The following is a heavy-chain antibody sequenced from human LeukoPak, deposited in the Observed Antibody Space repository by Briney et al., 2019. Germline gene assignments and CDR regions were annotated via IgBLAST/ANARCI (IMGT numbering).Heavy chain of an antibody. CDR1: GYTFTSYG. CDR3: AGDRVRFLEWLLGLSFDP. D-gene: IGHD3-3*01. CDR2: ISAYNGNT. J-gene: IGHJ5*02. Sequence: ASVKVSCKASGYTFTSYGISWVRQAPGQGLEWMGWISAYNGNTNYAQKLQGRVTMTTDTSTSTAYMELRSLRSDDTAVYYCAGDRVRFLEWLLGLSFDPWGQGTLVTVSS. V-gene: IGHV1-18*01.